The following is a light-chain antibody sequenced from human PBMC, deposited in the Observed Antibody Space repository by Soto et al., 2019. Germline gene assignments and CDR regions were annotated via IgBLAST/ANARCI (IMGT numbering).Light chain of an antibody. CDR1: SSNIGNNY. CDR2: DNN. CDR3: GTWDSSLSAVV. V-gene: IGLV1-51*01. Sequence: QSVRTQPPSVSAAPGQKVTISCSGSSSNIGNNYVSWYQQLPGTAPKLLIYDNNKRPSGIPDRFSGSKSGTSATLGITGLQTGDEADYYCGTWDSSLSAVVFGGGTKVTV. J-gene: IGLJ2*01.